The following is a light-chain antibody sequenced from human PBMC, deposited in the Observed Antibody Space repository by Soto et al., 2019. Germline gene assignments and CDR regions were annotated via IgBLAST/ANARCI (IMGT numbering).Light chain of an antibody. J-gene: IGKJ1*01. CDR3: QQYNNWWT. V-gene: IGKV3-15*01. CDR2: GAF. CDR1: QSVSSN. Sequence: EMVMTQSPATLSVSPGERATLSCRASQSVSSNLAWYQQKPGQAPRLLIHGAFTRATGIPAMFSGSGSGTEFTLTISRLQSEDFAVYYCQQYNNWWTFGQGTKVDIK.